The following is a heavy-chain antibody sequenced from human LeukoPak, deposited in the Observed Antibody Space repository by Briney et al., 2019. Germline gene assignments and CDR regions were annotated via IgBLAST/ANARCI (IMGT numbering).Heavy chain of an antibody. V-gene: IGHV4-34*01. CDR2: INHSGST. CDR3: ARVSGSGWYGFDY. CDR1: GGSFSGYY. J-gene: IGHJ4*02. D-gene: IGHD6-19*01. Sequence: SETLSLTCAVYGGSFSGYYWSWIRQPPGKGLEWIGEINHSGSTNYNPSLKSRVTISVDTSKNQFSLKLSSVTAADTAVYYCARVSGSGWYGFDYWGQGTLVTVSS.